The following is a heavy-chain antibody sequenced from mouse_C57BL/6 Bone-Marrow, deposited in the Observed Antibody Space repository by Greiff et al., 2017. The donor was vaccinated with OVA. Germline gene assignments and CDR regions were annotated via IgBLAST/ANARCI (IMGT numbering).Heavy chain of an antibody. Sequence: QVQLKQSGAELVRPGTSVKVSCKASGYAFTNYLIEWVKQRPEQGLEWIGVINPGSGGTNYNEKFKGKATLTADKSSSTAYMQLSSLTSEVSAVYFCARSYYDPARAMDYWGQGTSVTVSS. CDR3: ARSYYDPARAMDY. V-gene: IGHV1-54*01. CDR1: GYAFTNYL. CDR2: INPGSGGT. D-gene: IGHD2-10*01. J-gene: IGHJ4*01.